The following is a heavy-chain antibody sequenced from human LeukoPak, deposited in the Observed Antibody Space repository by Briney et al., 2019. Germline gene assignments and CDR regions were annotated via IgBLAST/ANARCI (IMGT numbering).Heavy chain of an antibody. J-gene: IGHJ5*02. D-gene: IGHD3-22*01. CDR3: ARGGYYYDSSGYYASWFDP. Sequence: SETLSLTCTVSGGSISSYYWSWIRQPAGKGLEWIGRIYTSGSTNYNPSLKSRVTMSVDTSKNQFSLKLSSVTAADTAVYYCARGGYYYDSSGYYASWFDPWGQGTLVTVSS. V-gene: IGHV4-4*07. CDR2: IYTSGST. CDR1: GGSISSYY.